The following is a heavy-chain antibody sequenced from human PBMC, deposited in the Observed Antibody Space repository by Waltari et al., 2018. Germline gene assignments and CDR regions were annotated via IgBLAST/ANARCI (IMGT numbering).Heavy chain of an antibody. CDR2: ISSSGSTI. J-gene: IGHJ3*02. V-gene: IGHV3-48*03. CDR3: ARNRYDAFDI. Sequence: EVQLVESGGGLVQPGGSLVLSCSASGLPFSSYEIHWVRQAPGKGLEWVSYISSSGSTIYYADSVKGRFTISRDNAKNSLYLQMNSLRAEDTAVYYCARNRYDAFDIWGQGTMVTVSS. CDR1: GLPFSSYE. D-gene: IGHD3-9*01.